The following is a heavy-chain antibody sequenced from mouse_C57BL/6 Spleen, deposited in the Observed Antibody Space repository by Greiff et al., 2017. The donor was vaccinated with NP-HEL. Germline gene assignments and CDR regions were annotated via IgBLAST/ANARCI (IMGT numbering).Heavy chain of an antibody. CDR3: ASLYYYGSSPFAY. CDR1: GYTFTSYW. Sequence: QVQLQQPGAELVMPGASVKLSCKASGYTFTSYWMHWVKQRPGQGLEWIGEIDPSDSYTNYNQKFKGKSTLTVDKSSSTAYMQLSSLTSEDSAVYYCASLYYYGSSPFAYWGQGTLVTVSA. V-gene: IGHV1-69*01. J-gene: IGHJ3*01. D-gene: IGHD1-1*01. CDR2: IDPSDSYT.